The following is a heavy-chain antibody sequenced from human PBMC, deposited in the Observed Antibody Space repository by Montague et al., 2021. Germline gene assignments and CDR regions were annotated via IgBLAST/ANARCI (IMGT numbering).Heavy chain of an antibody. Sequence: SETLSLTCAVYGASFKAYYWSWIRQPPGKGLEWIGEMKSSGASNYNPSLTCRVTISVDIPTKQFSLNLRSMTAADTAMYYCMGWSGFESGDFWGQGTLVIVSS. D-gene: IGHD3-3*01. V-gene: IGHV4-34*01. CDR3: MGWSGFESGDF. CDR2: MKSSGAS. CDR1: GASFKAYY. J-gene: IGHJ4*02.